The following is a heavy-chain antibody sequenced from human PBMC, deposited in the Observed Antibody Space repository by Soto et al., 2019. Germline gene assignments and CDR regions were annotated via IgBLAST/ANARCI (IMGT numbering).Heavy chain of an antibody. CDR1: GFRVSDYW. CDR3: TATPRNGMGV. CDR2: VSNEGSK. J-gene: IGHJ6*02. V-gene: IGHV3-74*01. Sequence: EVQLVESGRGLVQPGGSLRLACAGSGFRVSDYWMHWVRQAPGKGLVWVSRVSNEGSKEYADFVKGRFTLSKDNAKNTLYLEMDSLSVEDTALYYCTATPRNGMGVWGQGTKVTVAS.